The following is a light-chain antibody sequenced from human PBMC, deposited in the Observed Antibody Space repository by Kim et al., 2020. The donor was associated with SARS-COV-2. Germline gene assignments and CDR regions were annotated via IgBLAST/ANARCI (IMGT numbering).Light chain of an antibody. V-gene: IGKV1-5*03. CDR3: QQYNSDPT. CDR2: KTS. Sequence: SASVGDRFTITCRASQSVDRWLAWYQQKPGKAPKLLIYKTSNLQSGVPSRFSGSGSGTEFTLTISSLQPDDFATYYCQQYNSDPTFGQGTRLEIK. J-gene: IGKJ5*01. CDR1: QSVDRW.